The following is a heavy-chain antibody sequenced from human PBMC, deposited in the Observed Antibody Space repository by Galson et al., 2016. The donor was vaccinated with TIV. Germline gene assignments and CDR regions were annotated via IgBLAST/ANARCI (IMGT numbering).Heavy chain of an antibody. D-gene: IGHD4-17*01. V-gene: IGHV1-2*02. J-gene: IGHJ4*02. Sequence: SVKVSCKASGYTFPEFYLHWVRQAPGQGLEWMGWINPKNGDTNYAQKFQGRVTLTSDTSITTAFLDLKWLRPDDTAVYYCARFEYGEHVDYWGQGTLVTVSS. CDR2: INPKNGDT. CDR3: ARFEYGEHVDY. CDR1: GYTFPEFY.